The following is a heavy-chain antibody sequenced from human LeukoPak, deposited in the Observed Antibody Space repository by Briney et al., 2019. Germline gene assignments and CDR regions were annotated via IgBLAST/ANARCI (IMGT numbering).Heavy chain of an antibody. CDR3: ARRHCSSTSCYRAFDI. J-gene: IGHJ3*02. CDR1: GYSFTSYW. CDR2: IYSGDSDT. D-gene: IGHD2-2*01. Sequence: GESLKISCKGSGYSFTSYWIGWVRQMPGKGLEWMGIIYSGDSDTRYSPSFQGQVTISADRSISTAYLQWSSLKASDTAMYYCARRHCSSTSCYRAFDIWGQGTMVTVSS. V-gene: IGHV5-51*01.